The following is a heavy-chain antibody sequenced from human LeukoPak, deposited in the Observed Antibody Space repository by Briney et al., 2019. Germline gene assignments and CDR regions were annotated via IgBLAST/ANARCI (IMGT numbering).Heavy chain of an antibody. V-gene: IGHV4-59*01. CDR1: GGSISSYY. CDR2: IYYSGST. J-gene: IGHJ1*01. CDR3: GRGGPGEPPKEYSQH. Sequence: SETLSLTCTVSGGSISSYYWSWIRQPPGKGLEWIGYIYYSGSTNYNPSLKSRVTISVDTSKNQFSLKLSSVTAADTAVYYCGRGGPGEPPKEYSQHWGRGTLVTVS. D-gene: IGHD1-14*01.